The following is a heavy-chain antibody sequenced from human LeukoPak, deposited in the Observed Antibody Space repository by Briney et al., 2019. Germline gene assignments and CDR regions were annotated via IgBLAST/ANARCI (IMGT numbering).Heavy chain of an antibody. V-gene: IGHV4-34*01. J-gene: IGHJ5*02. CDR2: INHSGST. CDR1: GGSFSGYY. Sequence: PSETLSLTCAVYGGSFSGYYWSWIRQPPGKGLEWIGEINHSGSTNYNPPLKSRVTISVDTSKNQFSLKLSSVTAADMAVYYCARVDIVVVPAALSNWFDPWGQGTLVTVSS. D-gene: IGHD2-2*03. CDR3: ARVDIVVVPAALSNWFDP.